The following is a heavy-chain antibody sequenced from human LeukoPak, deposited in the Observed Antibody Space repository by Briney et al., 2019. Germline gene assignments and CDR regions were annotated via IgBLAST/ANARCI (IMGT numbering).Heavy chain of an antibody. CDR1: GYTFTGYY. V-gene: IGHV1-2*02. CDR2: INPNSGGT. D-gene: IGHD4-11*01. Sequence: GASVKVSCKASGYTFTGYYMHWVRQAPGQGLEWMGWINPNSGGTNYAQKFQGRVTMTRDTSISTAYMELSRLRSDDTAVYYCARRFKGLTTGYYYMDVWGKGTTVTVSS. J-gene: IGHJ6*03. CDR3: ARRFKGLTTGYYYMDV.